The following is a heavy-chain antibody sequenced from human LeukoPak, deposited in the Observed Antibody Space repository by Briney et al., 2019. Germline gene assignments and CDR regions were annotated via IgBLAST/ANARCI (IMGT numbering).Heavy chain of an antibody. D-gene: IGHD2-21*02. V-gene: IGHV4-59*08. J-gene: IGHJ5*02. CDR1: VGSITVYY. CDR3: ARRIVSVPAIQEGNWLDP. Sequence: SETLSLTCTVSVGSITVYYWNWIRQPPWKGREWIVYIYYSGGTYYNPSLESRVTISVDTSKSQFSLKLSSVTAADTAVYYCARRIVSVPAIQEGNWLDPWGQGTLVTVSS. CDR2: IYYSGGT.